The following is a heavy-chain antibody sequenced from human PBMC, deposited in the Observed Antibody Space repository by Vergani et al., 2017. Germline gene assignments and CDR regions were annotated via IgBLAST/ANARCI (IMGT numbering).Heavy chain of an antibody. D-gene: IGHD5-12*01. CDR3: EREWMRGYDYPRRGLVAAGYFDY. CDR2: INSDGSST. V-gene: IGHV3-74*01. Sequence: EVQLLESGGGLVQPGGSLRLSCAASGFTFSSYAMSWVRQAPGKGLVWVSLINSDGSSTSYADSVKGRFTISRDNAKNTLYLQMNSLRAEEPAVYYCEREWMRGYDYPRRGLVAAGYFDYWGQGTLVTVSS. CDR1: GFTFSSYA. J-gene: IGHJ4*02.